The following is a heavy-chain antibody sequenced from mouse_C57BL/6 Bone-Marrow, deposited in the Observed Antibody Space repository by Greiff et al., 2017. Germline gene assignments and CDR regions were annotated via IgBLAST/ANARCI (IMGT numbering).Heavy chain of an antibody. CDR2: IHPGSGST. CDR3: ERRGALYYAMDY. J-gene: IGHJ4*01. CDR1: GYTFTSYW. V-gene: IGHV1-55*01. D-gene: IGHD3-1*01. Sequence: QVQLQQSGAELVKPGASVKMSCKASGYTFTSYWITWVKQRPGQGLEWIGDIHPGSGSTNYNEKFKSKATLTVDTSSSTAYMQLSSLTSEDSAVYYCERRGALYYAMDYWGQGTSVTVSS.